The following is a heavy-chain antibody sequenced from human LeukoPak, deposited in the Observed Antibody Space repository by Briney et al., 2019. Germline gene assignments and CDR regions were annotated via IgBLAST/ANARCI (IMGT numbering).Heavy chain of an antibody. CDR1: GFTFDDYA. CDR3: ARADPSDPTTSYVWGTFLDH. D-gene: IGHD3-16*01. J-gene: IGHJ4*02. Sequence: GGSLRLSCAASGFTFDDYAMHWVRQAPGKGLEWVSGISWNSGSIGYADSVKGRFTISRDNAKNSLYLQMNSLRAEDTAVYYCARADPSDPTTSYVWGTFLDHWGQGTLVTVSS. V-gene: IGHV3-9*01. CDR2: ISWNSGSI.